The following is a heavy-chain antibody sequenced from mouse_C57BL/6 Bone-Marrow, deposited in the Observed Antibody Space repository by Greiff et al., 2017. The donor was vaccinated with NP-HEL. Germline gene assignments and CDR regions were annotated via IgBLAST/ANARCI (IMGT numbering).Heavy chain of an antibody. CDR1: GYSFTGYF. D-gene: IGHD2-1*01. Sequence: EVQLQQSGPELVKPGDSVKISCKASGYSFTGYFMNWVMQSHGKSLEWIGRINPYNGATFNNQKLKGKATLTVDKSSSTAHMELRSLTSEDSAVYYGARDDDGNYVDYWGQGTTLTVSS. J-gene: IGHJ2*01. CDR3: ARDDDGNYVDY. CDR2: INPYNGAT. V-gene: IGHV1-20*01.